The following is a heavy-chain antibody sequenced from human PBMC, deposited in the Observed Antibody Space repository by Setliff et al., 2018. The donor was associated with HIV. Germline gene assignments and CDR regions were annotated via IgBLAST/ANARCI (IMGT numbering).Heavy chain of an antibody. V-gene: IGHV5-51*01. CDR2: IHPVDSDV. CDR1: GYIFTGYW. J-gene: IGHJ3*01. D-gene: IGHD3-22*01. Sequence: LKISCQGSGYIFTGYWVGWVRQMAGKGLEWMGMIHPVDSDVRYSPSFEGQVTISADKSTSTAYLQWTGLKASDTAMYYCARIGDTSGYYFYIFDLWGQGTMVTVSS. CDR3: ARIGDTSGYYFYIFDL.